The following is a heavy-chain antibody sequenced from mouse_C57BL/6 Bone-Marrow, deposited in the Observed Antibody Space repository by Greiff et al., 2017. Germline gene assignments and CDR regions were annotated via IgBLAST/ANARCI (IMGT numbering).Heavy chain of an antibody. CDR2: IDPENGDT. J-gene: IGHJ3*01. CDR3: TTDDYDKMAWFAY. CDR1: GFNIKDDY. Sequence: EVHLVESGAELVRPGASVKLSCTASGFNIKDDYMHWVKQRPEQGLEWIGWIDPENGDTEYASKFQGKATITADTSSNTAYLQLSSLTSEDTAVYYCTTDDYDKMAWFAYWGQGTLVTVSA. V-gene: IGHV14-4*01. D-gene: IGHD2-4*01.